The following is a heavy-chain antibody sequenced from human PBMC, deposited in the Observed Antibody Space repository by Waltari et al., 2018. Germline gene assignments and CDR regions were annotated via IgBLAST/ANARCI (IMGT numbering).Heavy chain of an antibody. CDR2: IHTGGGYT. CDR1: GFAFSGLH. Sequence: QVQLVESGGGLVKPGVSLRLSCVASGFAFSGLHMNVVRQAPGKGLQWVSFIHTGGGYTNYADSVKGRFTISRDDAKNSVYLQMNSLSADDTAVYFCARDLTAIRAFDYWGHGILVTVSS. CDR3: ARDLTAIRAFDY. D-gene: IGHD2-21*02. J-gene: IGHJ4*01. V-gene: IGHV3-11*06.